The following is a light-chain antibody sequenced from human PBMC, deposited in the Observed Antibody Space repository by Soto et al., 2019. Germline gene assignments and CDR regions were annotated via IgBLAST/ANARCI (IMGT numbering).Light chain of an antibody. CDR3: QQYESYSPLT. Sequence: ESVLTQSPGTLSLSPGERATLSCRASQSVSSSFLAWYQQRPGQAPRLLIYGASSRATGIPDRFSGSGSGTDFTLTISSLQPDDFATYYCQQYESYSPLTFGGGTKVDIK. CDR1: QSVSSSF. J-gene: IGKJ4*01. CDR2: GAS. V-gene: IGKV3-20*01.